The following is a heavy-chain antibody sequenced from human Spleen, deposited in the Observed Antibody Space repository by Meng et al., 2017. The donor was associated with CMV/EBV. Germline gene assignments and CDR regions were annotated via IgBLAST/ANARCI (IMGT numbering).Heavy chain of an antibody. D-gene: IGHD6-13*01. J-gene: IGHJ6*02. CDR1: GFSFSTYN. CDR2: ISRSTSYI. Sequence: GGSLRLSCAASGFSFSTYNLSWVRRAPGKGLEWVSSISRSTSYIFYEDSVKGRFTISRDNAENSLYLQMNGLRAEDTAVYYCARVIYSSSWYDLDYYYYGMDVWGQGTTVTVSS. CDR3: ARVIYSSSWYDLDYYYYGMDV. V-gene: IGHV3-21*01.